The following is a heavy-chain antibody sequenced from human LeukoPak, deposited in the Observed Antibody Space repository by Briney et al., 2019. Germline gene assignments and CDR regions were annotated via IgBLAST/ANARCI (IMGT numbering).Heavy chain of an antibody. Sequence: PSETLSLTCAVSGGSISSSNWWSWVRQPPGKGLEWIGEIYHSGSTNYNPSLNSRVTISVDTSKNQFSLKLSSVTAADTAVYYCAREMAITGALDIWGQGSMVTVSS. D-gene: IGHD5-24*01. CDR3: AREMAITGALDI. CDR1: GGSISSSNW. V-gene: IGHV4-4*02. CDR2: IYHSGST. J-gene: IGHJ3*02.